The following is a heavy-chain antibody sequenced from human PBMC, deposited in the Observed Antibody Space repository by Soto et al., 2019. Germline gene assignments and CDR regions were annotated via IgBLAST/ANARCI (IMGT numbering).Heavy chain of an antibody. J-gene: IGHJ6*02. CDR2: INSDGSST. CDR3: ARVVPAALPYYYYYYGMDV. Sequence: GGSLRLSCAASGFTFSSYWMHWVRQAPGKGLVWVSRINSDGSSTSYADSVKGRFTISRDNAKNTLYLQMNSLRAEDTAVYYCARVVPAALPYYYYYYGMDVWGQGTTVTVSS. CDR1: GFTFSSYW. V-gene: IGHV3-74*01. D-gene: IGHD2-2*02.